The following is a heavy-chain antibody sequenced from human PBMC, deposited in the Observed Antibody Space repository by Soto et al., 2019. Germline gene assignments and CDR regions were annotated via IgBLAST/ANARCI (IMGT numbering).Heavy chain of an antibody. CDR1: GGTFSSYA. J-gene: IGHJ5*02. D-gene: IGHD3-22*01. CDR2: IIPIFGTA. V-gene: IGHV1-69*01. Sequence: QVQLVQSGAEVKKPGSSVKVSCKASGGTFSSYAISWVRQAPGQGLEWMGGIIPIFGTANDAQKFQGRVTITADDSTSTAYMELSSLRSEDTAVYYCARVEGVFYDSSGYYPPTNNWFDPWGQGTLVTVSS. CDR3: ARVEGVFYDSSGYYPPTNNWFDP.